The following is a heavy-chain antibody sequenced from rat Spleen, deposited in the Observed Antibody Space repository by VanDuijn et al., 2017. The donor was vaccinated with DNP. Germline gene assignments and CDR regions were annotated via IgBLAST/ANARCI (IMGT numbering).Heavy chain of an antibody. D-gene: IGHD1-12*03. CDR3: ATSGYGYDGYPFAY. CDR2: IIYDGSTT. V-gene: IGHV5S10*01. CDR1: GFTFSDYA. Sequence: EVQLVESGGGLVQPGNSLKLSCADSGFTFSDYAMAWVRQSPKKAPEWVATIIYDGSTTYYRDSVKGRFTISRDNAKNTLFLQMDSLRSEDTATYYCATSGYGYDGYPFAYWGQGTLVTVSS. J-gene: IGHJ3*01.